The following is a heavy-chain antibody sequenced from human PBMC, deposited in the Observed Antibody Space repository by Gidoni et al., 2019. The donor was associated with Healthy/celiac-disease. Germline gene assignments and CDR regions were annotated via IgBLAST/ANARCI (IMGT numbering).Heavy chain of an antibody. CDR2: IYYSGST. Sequence: QLQLQESGPGLVKPSETLSLTCTVSGGSISSSRYYWGWIRQPPGKGLEWIGSIYYSGSTYYNPSLKSRVTISVDTSKNQFSLKLSSVTAADTAVYYCASTYSGSSPYYFDYWGQGTLVTVSS. CDR1: GGSISSSRYY. D-gene: IGHD1-26*01. J-gene: IGHJ4*02. CDR3: ASTYSGSSPYYFDY. V-gene: IGHV4-39*07.